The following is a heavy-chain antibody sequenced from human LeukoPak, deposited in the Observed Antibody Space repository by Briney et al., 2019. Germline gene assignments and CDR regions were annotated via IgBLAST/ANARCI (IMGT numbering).Heavy chain of an antibody. CDR1: GYTFTSYD. CDR2: MNPNSGNT. Sequence: ASVKVSCKVSGYTFTSYDINWVRQATGQGLEWMGWMNPNSGNTGYAQKFQGRVTMTRNTSISTAYMELSSLRSEDTAVYYCARSRITMVRGVITSLDYWGQGTLVTVSS. D-gene: IGHD3-10*01. V-gene: IGHV1-8*01. CDR3: ARSRITMVRGVITSLDY. J-gene: IGHJ4*02.